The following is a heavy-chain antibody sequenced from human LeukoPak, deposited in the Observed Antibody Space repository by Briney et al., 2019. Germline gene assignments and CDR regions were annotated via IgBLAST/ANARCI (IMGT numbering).Heavy chain of an antibody. V-gene: IGHV1-8*01. CDR1: GYTFTSYD. D-gene: IGHD3-22*01. Sequence: ASVKVSCKASGYTFTSYDINWVRQATGQGLEWMGWMNPNSGNTGYAQKFQGRVTMTRNTSISTAYMELSSLRSEDTAVYYCARGGYSYDSTPDAFDIWGQGTMVTVSS. CDR3: ARGGYSYDSTPDAFDI. CDR2: MNPNSGNT. J-gene: IGHJ3*02.